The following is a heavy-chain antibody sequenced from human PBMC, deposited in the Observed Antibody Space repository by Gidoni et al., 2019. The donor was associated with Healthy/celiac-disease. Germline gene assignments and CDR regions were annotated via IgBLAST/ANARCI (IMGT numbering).Heavy chain of an antibody. V-gene: IGHV3-33*01. CDR2: IWYDGSNK. Sequence: QVQLVESGGGVVQPGRALRLSCAASGFTFSSDGMHWVRQAPGKGLEWVAVIWYDGSNKYYADSVKGRFTISRDNSKNTLYLQMNSLRAEDTAVYYCAREGYDSSGYPGDYYYYYMDVWGKGTTVTVSS. CDR3: AREGYDSSGYPGDYYYYYMDV. J-gene: IGHJ6*03. CDR1: GFTFSSDG. D-gene: IGHD3-22*01.